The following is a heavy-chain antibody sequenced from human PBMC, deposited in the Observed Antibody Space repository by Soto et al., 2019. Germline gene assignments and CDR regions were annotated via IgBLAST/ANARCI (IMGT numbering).Heavy chain of an antibody. CDR1: GYTFTSYG. Sequence: ASVKVSCKASGYTFTSYGINWVQQAPGQGLEWMGRINAGNGNTKYSQKFQGRVTITRDTSASTAYMELSSLRSEDTAVYYCARESIRSCYFDFWGQGTLVTVSS. CDR3: ARESIRSCYFDF. D-gene: IGHD1-1*01. CDR2: INAGNGNT. V-gene: IGHV1-3*01. J-gene: IGHJ4*02.